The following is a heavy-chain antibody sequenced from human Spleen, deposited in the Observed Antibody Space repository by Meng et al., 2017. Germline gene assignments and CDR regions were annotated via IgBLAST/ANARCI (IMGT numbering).Heavy chain of an antibody. CDR2: FNPHSCYT. D-gene: IGHD6-19*01. Sequence: HAQQCHAGVALNSLGASVNLSFNATGSTFPDCSVHLVRRAPRQRPERRGRFNPHSCYTHNAQRFQGRVTLVGNTSISTAYMELRSLRSDDTAVYFCERGGRSGWTRRYFDLWGRGTLVTVSS. CDR1: GSTFPDCS. V-gene: IGHV1-2*06. J-gene: IGHJ2*01. CDR3: ERGGRSGWTRRYFDL.